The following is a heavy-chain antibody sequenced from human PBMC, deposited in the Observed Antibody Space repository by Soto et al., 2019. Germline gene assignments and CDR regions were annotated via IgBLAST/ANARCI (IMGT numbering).Heavy chain of an antibody. Sequence: QLQLQESGPGLVKPSETLSLTCTVSGGSISSSSYYWGWIRQPPGKGLEWIGSIYSSGSTYYNPSLKSRVTISADTSKNQFSLKLSSVTAADKAVYYCASRSGLAADRRWCFDYWGQGNLVTFAS. V-gene: IGHV4-39*01. D-gene: IGHD6-13*01. CDR2: IYSSGST. J-gene: IGHJ4*02. CDR1: GGSISSSSYY. CDR3: ASRSGLAADRRWCFDY.